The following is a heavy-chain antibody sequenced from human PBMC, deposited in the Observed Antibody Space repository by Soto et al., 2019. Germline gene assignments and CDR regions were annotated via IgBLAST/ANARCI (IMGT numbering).Heavy chain of an antibody. Sequence: SETLSLTCTVSGGSISSYYWSWIRQPPGKGLEWIGYIYYSGSTNYNPSPKSRVTISVDTSKNQFSLKLSSVTAADTAIYYCARDRHNNFFDPWGQGTLVTVSS. CDR3: ARDRHNNFFDP. CDR1: GGSISSYY. J-gene: IGHJ5*02. CDR2: IYYSGST. D-gene: IGHD6-6*01. V-gene: IGHV4-59*12.